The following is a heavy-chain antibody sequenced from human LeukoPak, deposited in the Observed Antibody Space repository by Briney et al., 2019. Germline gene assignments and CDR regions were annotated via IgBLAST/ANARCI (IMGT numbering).Heavy chain of an antibody. J-gene: IGHJ4*02. V-gene: IGHV1-2*02. CDR2: INPNSGGT. D-gene: IGHD5-24*01. CDR3: ARGETPMAYFDY. CDR1: GYTFTGCY. Sequence: ASVKVSCKASGYTFTGCYMHWVRQAPGQGLEWMGWINPNSGGTNYAQKFQGRVTITADESTSTAYMELSSLRSEDTAVYYCARGETPMAYFDYWGQGTLVTVSS.